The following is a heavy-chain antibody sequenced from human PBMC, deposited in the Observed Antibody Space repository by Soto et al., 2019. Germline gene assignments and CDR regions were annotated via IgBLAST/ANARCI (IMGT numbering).Heavy chain of an antibody. Sequence: QVQLQESGPGLVKPSQTLSLTCTVSGGSISSGGYYWSWIRQHPGKGLEWIGYIYYSGSTYYHPSIKSRVIILVDMSTNQFSLKLSSVTAADTSVYYSARTSGSGPIVDYWGQGTLVTVSS. V-gene: IGHV4-31*03. CDR1: GGSISSGGYY. D-gene: IGHD3-10*01. J-gene: IGHJ4*02. CDR2: IYYSGST. CDR3: ARTSGSGPIVDY.